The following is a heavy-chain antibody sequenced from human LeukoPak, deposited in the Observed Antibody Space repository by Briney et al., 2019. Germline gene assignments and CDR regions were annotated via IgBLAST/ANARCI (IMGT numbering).Heavy chain of an antibody. V-gene: IGHV5-51*01. CDR1: GYSFTSYW. D-gene: IGHD4-11*01. J-gene: IGHJ6*03. Sequence: GESLKISCKGSGYSFTSYWIGWVRQMPGKGLEWMGIIYPGDSDTRYSPSFQGQVTISADKSISTAYLQWSSLKASDTAMYYCARLGSNYKNYYYYYYYMDVWGKGTTVTVSS. CDR2: IYPGDSDT. CDR3: ARLGSNYKNYYYYYYYMDV.